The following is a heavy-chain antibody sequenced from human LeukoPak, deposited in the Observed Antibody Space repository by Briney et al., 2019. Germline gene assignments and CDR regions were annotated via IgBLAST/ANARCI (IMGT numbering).Heavy chain of an antibody. Sequence: GGSLRLSCAAPGFTFSDYCMSWIRQAPGKGLEWVSYISSSGSTIYYADSVKGRFTISRDNAKNSLYLQMNSLRAEDTAVYYCARDKSEGAFDIWGQGTMVTVSS. CDR2: ISSSGSTI. V-gene: IGHV3-11*01. CDR3: ARDKSEGAFDI. J-gene: IGHJ3*02. CDR1: GFTFSDYC.